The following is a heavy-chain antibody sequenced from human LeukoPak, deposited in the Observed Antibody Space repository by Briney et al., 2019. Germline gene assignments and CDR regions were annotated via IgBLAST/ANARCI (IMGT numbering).Heavy chain of an antibody. CDR3: TRAQGSHGGDFDY. CDR1: GFTFSSYS. V-gene: IGHV3-21*01. J-gene: IGHJ4*02. CDR2: ISSSSSYI. Sequence: SGGSLRLSCAASGFTFSSYSMNWVRQAPGKGLEWVSSISSSSSYIYYADSVKGRFTISRDNAKNTLYLQMNSLRAEDTAVYHCTRAQGSHGGDFDYWGQGTLVTVSS.